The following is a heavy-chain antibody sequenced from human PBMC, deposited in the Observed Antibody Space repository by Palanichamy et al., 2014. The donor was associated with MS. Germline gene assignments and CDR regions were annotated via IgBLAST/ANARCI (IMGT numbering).Heavy chain of an antibody. J-gene: IGHJ4*02. CDR1: GFVFSSYW. D-gene: IGHD1/OR15-1a*01. V-gene: IGHV3-74*03. Sequence: EVQLVESGGGLVQPGGSLRLSCEVSGFVFSSYWMHWVRQAPGKGLVWVSRINSDGSSTTYADSVRGRFTISRDNAKNTLYLQMSSLRAEDTALYYCARDNNGDLFHYWGQGTLVTVSS. CDR2: INSDGSST. CDR3: ARDNNGDLFHY.